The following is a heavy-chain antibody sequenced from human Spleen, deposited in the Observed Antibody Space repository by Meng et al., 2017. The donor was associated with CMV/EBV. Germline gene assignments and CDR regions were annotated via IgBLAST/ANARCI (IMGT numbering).Heavy chain of an antibody. Sequence: GGSLRLSCAASGLTVSSNYMTWVRQAPGKGLEWVSVIYIGGSTYYADSVKGRLTISRDNAKNSLYLQMDSLRAEDTALYYCARGIGARGHAFDMWGQGTMVTVSS. J-gene: IGHJ3*02. CDR1: GLTVSSNY. CDR3: ARGIGARGHAFDM. V-gene: IGHV3-53*01. D-gene: IGHD6-6*01. CDR2: IYIGGST.